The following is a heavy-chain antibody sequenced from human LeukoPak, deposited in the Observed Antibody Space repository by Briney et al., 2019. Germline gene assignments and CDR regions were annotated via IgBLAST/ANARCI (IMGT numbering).Heavy chain of an antibody. V-gene: IGHV4-30-4*01. CDR2: MYYSGST. CDR1: GGSISSGDYY. Sequence: SETLSLTCTVSGGSISSGDYYWSWIRQPPGKGLEWIANMYYSGSTYYNPSLKSRVTMSADTSKNQLSLKLSSVTAADTAVYYCAGPYYYDSRIDPWGQGILVTVSS. CDR3: AGPYYYDSRIDP. D-gene: IGHD3-22*01. J-gene: IGHJ5*02.